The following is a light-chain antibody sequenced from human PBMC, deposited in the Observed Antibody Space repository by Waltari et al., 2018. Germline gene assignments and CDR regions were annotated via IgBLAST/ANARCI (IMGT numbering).Light chain of an antibody. CDR3: CSYGGSFDPYLV. V-gene: IGLV2-23*02. CDR2: EVT. CDR1: SNDVGKYNL. J-gene: IGLJ2*01. Sequence: QSALTQPASVSGSPGQSITISCIGTSNDVGKYNLVSWYQQPPGKVPKLIIYEVTKRPSGIFNRFSGSKSGSTASLTIVGLQAEDEADYYCCSYGGSFDPYLVFGGGTKLTVL.